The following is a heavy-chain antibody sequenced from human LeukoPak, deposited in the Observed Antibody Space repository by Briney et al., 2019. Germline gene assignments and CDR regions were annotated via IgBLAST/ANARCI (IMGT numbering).Heavy chain of an antibody. D-gene: IGHD3-22*01. Sequence: ASENVSCKASGYTFTSYGISWVRQAPGQGLEWMGWISAYNCNTNYAQKLQGRVTMTTDTSTSTAYMELRSLRSDDTAVYYCARVGQGYYYDSSGYFSKTNFDYWGQGTLVTVSS. CDR3: ARVGQGYYYDSSGYFSKTNFDY. V-gene: IGHV1-18*01. CDR1: GYTFTSYG. CDR2: ISAYNCNT. J-gene: IGHJ4*02.